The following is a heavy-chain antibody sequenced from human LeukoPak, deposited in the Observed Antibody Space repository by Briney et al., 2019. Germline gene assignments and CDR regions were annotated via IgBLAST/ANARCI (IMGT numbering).Heavy chain of an antibody. Sequence: GESLKISCKASGYSFTSYWIGWVRQMPGKGLEWMGMIAPGDSDTRYSPSFQGQVTISADKSISTAYLQWSSLEASDTAMYYCARSGSGWDFDYWGQGTLVTVSS. CDR3: ARSGSGWDFDY. CDR1: GYSFTSYW. J-gene: IGHJ4*02. V-gene: IGHV5-51*01. D-gene: IGHD6-19*01. CDR2: IAPGDSDT.